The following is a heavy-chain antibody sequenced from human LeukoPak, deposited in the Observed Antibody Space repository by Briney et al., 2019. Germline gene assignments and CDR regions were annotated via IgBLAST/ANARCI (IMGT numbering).Heavy chain of an antibody. V-gene: IGHV3-30*18. CDR1: GFTFSSYG. CDR3: AKDSERWLRDDAFDI. D-gene: IGHD6-19*01. Sequence: GGSLRLSCAASGFTFSSYGMHWVRQAPGKGLEWVAVISYDGRNKYYADSVKGRFTISRDNSKNTLYLQMNSLRVEDTSVYYCAKDSERWLRDDAFDIWGQGTMVTVSS. J-gene: IGHJ3*02. CDR2: ISYDGRNK.